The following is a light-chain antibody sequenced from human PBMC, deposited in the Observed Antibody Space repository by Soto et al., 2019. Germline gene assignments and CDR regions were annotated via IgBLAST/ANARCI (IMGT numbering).Light chain of an antibody. CDR1: QSISNY. J-gene: IGKJ2*01. CDR3: QQSYSLPYT. Sequence: DIQMTQSPSSLSASVGDRVTITFRASQSISNYLNWYQQKPRKAPKLLIYTTSSLQSGVPSRFSGSGSGTDFTLTISSLEPEDFAIYYCQQSYSLPYTFGQGTKVEIK. CDR2: TTS. V-gene: IGKV1-39*01.